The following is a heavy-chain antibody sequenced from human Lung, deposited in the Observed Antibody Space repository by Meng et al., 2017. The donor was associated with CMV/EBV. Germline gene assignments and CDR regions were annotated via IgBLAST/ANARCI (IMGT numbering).Heavy chain of an antibody. CDR3: ARFDMDVEGYYGMDV. J-gene: IGHJ6*02. D-gene: IGHD2-15*01. Sequence: GSLRLXCTVSGGSISTYYWNWLRQLPGKGLEWIGYISNSGSTDYNPSLKSRVTISVDTSKNQFSLKLTSVTAADTAVYYCARFDMDVEGYYGMDVWGQGTTVXVSS. CDR1: GGSISTYY. V-gene: IGHV4-59*01. CDR2: ISNSGST.